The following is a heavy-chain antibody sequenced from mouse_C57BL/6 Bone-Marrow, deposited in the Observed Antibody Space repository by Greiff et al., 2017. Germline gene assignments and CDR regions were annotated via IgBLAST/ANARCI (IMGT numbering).Heavy chain of an antibody. J-gene: IGHJ3*01. CDR3: TTWAAYYSNRWFAY. CDR2: IDPENGDT. Sequence: EVQLQQSGAELVRPGASVKLSCTASGFNIKDDYMHWVKQRPEQGLEWIGWIDPENGDTEYASKFQGKATITADTSSNTAYLQLSSLTSEDTAVYYCTTWAAYYSNRWFAYWGQGTLVTASA. CDR1: GFNIKDDY. V-gene: IGHV14-4*01. D-gene: IGHD2-5*01.